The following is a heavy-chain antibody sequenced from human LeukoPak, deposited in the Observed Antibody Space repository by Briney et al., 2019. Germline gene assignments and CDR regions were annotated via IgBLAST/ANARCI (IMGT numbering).Heavy chain of an antibody. CDR3: ARARYSDGFGWFDY. CDR1: SGSITNYY. J-gene: IGHJ4*02. Sequence: SGTLSLTCTVSSGSITNYYWNWFRQPPGKTLEWIGWIYSRGNTNYNPSLRSRVIVSVDMSRNQFSLRLTSVTAADTAVYYCARARYSDGFGWFDYWGQGALVTISS. D-gene: IGHD5-18*01. CDR2: IYSRGNT. V-gene: IGHV4-59*01.